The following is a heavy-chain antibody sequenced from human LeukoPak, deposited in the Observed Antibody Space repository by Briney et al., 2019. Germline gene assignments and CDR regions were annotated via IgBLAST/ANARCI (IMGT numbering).Heavy chain of an antibody. CDR2: ISGGGDAT. Sequence: GGSLRLSCAASGFSFNNYAMSWVRQAPGKGLEWVSAISGGGDATKYADSVKGRFTISRDNSKNTLSLQMNSLRVEDTAIYYCAKSDCGSDGCKLLNYWGQGILVTVSS. D-gene: IGHD2-21*01. CDR3: AKSDCGSDGCKLLNY. J-gene: IGHJ4*02. V-gene: IGHV3-23*01. CDR1: GFSFNNYA.